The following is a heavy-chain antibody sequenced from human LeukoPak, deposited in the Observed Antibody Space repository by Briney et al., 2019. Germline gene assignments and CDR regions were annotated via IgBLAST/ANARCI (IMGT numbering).Heavy chain of an antibody. CDR3: ARDQNRMTTVTTFAFDI. CDR1: GGTCSSYA. J-gene: IGHJ3*02. Sequence: GASVKVSCKASGGTCSSYAISWVRQAPGQGLEWMGGIIPIFGTANYAQKFQGRVTITTDESTSTAYMELSSLRSEDTAVYYCARDQNRMTTVTTFAFDIWGQGTMVTVSS. CDR2: IIPIFGTA. D-gene: IGHD4-17*01. V-gene: IGHV1-69*05.